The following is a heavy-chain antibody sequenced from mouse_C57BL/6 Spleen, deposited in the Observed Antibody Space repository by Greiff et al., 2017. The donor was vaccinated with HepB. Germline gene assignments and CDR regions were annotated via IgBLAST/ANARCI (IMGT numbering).Heavy chain of an antibody. D-gene: IGHD3-1*01. J-gene: IGHJ4*01. Sequence: VQLQQPGAELVKPGASVKLSCKASGYTFTSYWMQWVKQRPGQGLEWIGEIDPSDSYTNYNQKFKGKATLTVDTSSSTAYMQLSSLTSEDSAVYYCARGLAMDYWGQGTSVTVSS. CDR1: GYTFTSYW. V-gene: IGHV1-50*01. CDR2: IDPSDSYT. CDR3: ARGLAMDY.